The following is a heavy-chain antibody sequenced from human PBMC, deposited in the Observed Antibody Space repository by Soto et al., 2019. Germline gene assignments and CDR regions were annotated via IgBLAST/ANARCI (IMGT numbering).Heavy chain of an antibody. D-gene: IGHD6-13*01. J-gene: IGHJ3*01. V-gene: IGHV1-46*03. CDR3: TRSIITTAGTDAVDL. Sequence: QVQLVQSGAEVKKPGASVRVSCKASGYTFTSYYIHWVRQAPGQGPEWMGMISPSSGGTDYAQKXQXXXTXXRDTSTSTVYMELSSLRSEDTAVYFCTRSIITTAGTDAVDLWGQGTVVTVSS. CDR1: GYTFTSYY. CDR2: ISPSSGGT.